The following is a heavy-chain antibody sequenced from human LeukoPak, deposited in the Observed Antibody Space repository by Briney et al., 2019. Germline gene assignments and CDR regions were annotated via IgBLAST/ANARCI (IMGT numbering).Heavy chain of an antibody. D-gene: IGHD7-27*01. J-gene: IGHJ4*02. CDR2: IYYSGST. CDR3: ARRTGVHFDY. Sequence: NPSETLSLTCTVSGGSISSGGYYWSWIRQHPGKGLEWIGYIYYSGSTYYNPSLKSRVTISVDTSKNQFSLKLSSVTAADTAVYYCARRTGVHFDYWGQGTLVTVSS. CDR1: GGSISSGGYY. V-gene: IGHV4-31*03.